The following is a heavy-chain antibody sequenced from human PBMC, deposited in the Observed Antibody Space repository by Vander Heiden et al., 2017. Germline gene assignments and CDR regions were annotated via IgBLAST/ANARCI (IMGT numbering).Heavy chain of an antibody. Sequence: QVPLVESGGGVVQPGRSLRLSCAASGFTFSSYGMHWVRQAPGKGLEWVAVISYDGSNKYYADSVKGRFTISRDNSKNTLYLQMNSLRAEDTAVYYCAKVGGDCTNGVCYTYFDYWGQGTLVTVSS. J-gene: IGHJ4*02. CDR2: ISYDGSNK. CDR3: AKVGGDCTNGVCYTYFDY. D-gene: IGHD2-8*01. CDR1: GFTFSSYG. V-gene: IGHV3-30*18.